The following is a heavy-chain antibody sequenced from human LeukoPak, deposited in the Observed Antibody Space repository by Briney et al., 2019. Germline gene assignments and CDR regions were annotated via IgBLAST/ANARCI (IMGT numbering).Heavy chain of an antibody. CDR1: GFTFSSYR. D-gene: IGHD2-15*01. V-gene: IGHV3-74*01. CDR2: INNDGSGT. Sequence: TGGSLRLSCAASGFTFSSYRMHWVRQAPGKGPVWVSRINNDGSGTTYADSVKGRFTISRDDAKNTLYLQMNSLRAEDTAVYYCVRGGESTWSWGQGTLDTVSS. CDR3: VRGGESTWS. J-gene: IGHJ5*02.